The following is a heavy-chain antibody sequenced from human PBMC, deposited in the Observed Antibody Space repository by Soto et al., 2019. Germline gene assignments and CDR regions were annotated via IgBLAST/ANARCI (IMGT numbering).Heavy chain of an antibody. J-gene: IGHJ4*02. D-gene: IGHD2-8*01. Sequence: SETLSLTCTVSGGSISSGGYYWSWIRQHPAKGLEWIGYIYYSGSTYYSPSLKSRVTISGDTSKNQFSLKLSSVAAADTAVYYCARVRGGVPFDYWGQGTRVTVSS. CDR3: ARVRGGVPFDY. CDR2: IYYSGST. V-gene: IGHV4-31*03. CDR1: GGSISSGGYY.